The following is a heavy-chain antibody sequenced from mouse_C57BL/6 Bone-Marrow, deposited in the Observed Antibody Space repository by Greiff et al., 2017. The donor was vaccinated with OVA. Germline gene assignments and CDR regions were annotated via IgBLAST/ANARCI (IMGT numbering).Heavy chain of an antibody. CDR2: ISHGGGST. Sequence: DVMLVESGGGLVQPGGSLKLSCAASGFTFSNYYMYWVRQTPEKRLEWVAYISHGGGSTYYPDTVKGRFTISRDKAKNTLYLQMSRLKSEDTAMYYCARHHYDYDHYYAMDDWGQGTSVTVSS. CDR3: ARHHYDYDHYYAMDD. CDR1: GFTFSNYY. V-gene: IGHV5-12*01. J-gene: IGHJ4*01. D-gene: IGHD2-4*01.